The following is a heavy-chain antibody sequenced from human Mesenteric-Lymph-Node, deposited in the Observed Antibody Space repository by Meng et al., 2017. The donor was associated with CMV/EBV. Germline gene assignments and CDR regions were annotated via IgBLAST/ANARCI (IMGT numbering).Heavy chain of an antibody. CDR1: GFTFSDYY. CDR3: ATLRDGYTYD. Sequence: GGSLRLSCAASGFTFSDYYMSWIRQAPGKGLEWVSYITSSGTTIYYADSVKGRFTVSRDNAKNSLYLQMNSLRAEDTAVYYCATLRDGYTYDWGQGTLVTVSS. J-gene: IGHJ4*02. D-gene: IGHD5-18*01. CDR2: ITSSGTTI. V-gene: IGHV3-11*04.